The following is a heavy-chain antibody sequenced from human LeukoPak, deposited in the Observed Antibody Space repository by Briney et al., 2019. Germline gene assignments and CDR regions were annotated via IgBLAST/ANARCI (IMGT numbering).Heavy chain of an antibody. CDR1: GFTFSSYE. V-gene: IGHV3-48*03. D-gene: IGHD3-22*01. Sequence: GGSLRLSCAASGFTFSSYEMNWVRQAPGKGLEWVSYISSSGSTIYYADSVKGRFTISRDNAKNSLYLQMNSLRAEHTAVYYCARDPTYDSSGYGAQYYFDYWGQGTLVTVSS. CDR3: ARDPTYDSSGYGAQYYFDY. CDR2: ISSSGSTI. J-gene: IGHJ4*02.